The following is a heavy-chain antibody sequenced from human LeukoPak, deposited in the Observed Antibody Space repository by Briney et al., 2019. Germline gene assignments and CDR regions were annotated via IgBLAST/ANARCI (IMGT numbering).Heavy chain of an antibody. CDR2: ISGSTGHT. D-gene: IGHD3-10*01. Sequence: GASVKVYCKDSGYLSTRYGFIWVRQAPGHGLQWMGWISGSTGHTNYAQIVQGRVSITTDTSTNTAYMELRSLTVDDTAVYYCARAGRGTYYYFDVWGQGTLVTVSS. CDR3: ARAGRGTYYYFDV. CDR1: GYLSTRYG. J-gene: IGHJ4*02. V-gene: IGHV1-18*01.